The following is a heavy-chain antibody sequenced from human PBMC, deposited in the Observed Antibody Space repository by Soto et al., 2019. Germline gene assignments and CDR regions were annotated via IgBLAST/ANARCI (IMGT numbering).Heavy chain of an antibody. CDR1: GGSISGYF. Sequence: SETLSLTCTVSGGSISGYFCNWIRQPPGKGLECIGYIYSSGSDNYSPSLKSRVNISIDTSKNQFSLKMTAVTAADTAVYYCARGGGSRYGLDVWGQGTTVTVSS. CDR3: ARGGGSRYGLDV. V-gene: IGHV4-59*01. J-gene: IGHJ6*02. CDR2: IYSSGSD. D-gene: IGHD3-10*01.